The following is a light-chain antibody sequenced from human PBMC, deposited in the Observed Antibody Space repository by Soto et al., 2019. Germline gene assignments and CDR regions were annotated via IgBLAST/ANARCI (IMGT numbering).Light chain of an antibody. CDR2: ENN. V-gene: IGLV1-51*02. Sequence: QSVLTQPPSVSAAPGQKVTISCSGSSSNIGNNYVSWYQQLPGTAPKLLIYENNKRPSGIPDRFSGSKSGTSAILGITGLQTGDEADYYCGTWDSSLSLYVFGTGTKSPS. CDR1: SSNIGNNY. J-gene: IGLJ1*01. CDR3: GTWDSSLSLYV.